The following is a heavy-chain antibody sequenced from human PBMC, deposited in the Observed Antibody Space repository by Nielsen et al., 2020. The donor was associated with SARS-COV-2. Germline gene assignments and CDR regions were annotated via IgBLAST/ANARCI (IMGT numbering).Heavy chain of an antibody. CDR1: GGSITTGSHY. CDR3: ARSSSWYDGAFDI. Sequence: GSLRLSCIVSGGSITTGSHYWSWIRQPPGKGLEWIGSIYYSGSTYYNPSLKSRVTISVDTSKNQSSLKLSSVTAADTAVYYCARSSSWYDGAFDIWGQGTMVTVSS. J-gene: IGHJ3*02. V-gene: IGHV4-39*07. D-gene: IGHD6-13*01. CDR2: IYYSGST.